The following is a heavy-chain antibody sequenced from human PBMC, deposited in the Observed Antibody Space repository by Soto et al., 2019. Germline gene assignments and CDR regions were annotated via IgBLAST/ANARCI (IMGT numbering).Heavy chain of an antibody. J-gene: IGHJ4*02. V-gene: IGHV3-7*03. D-gene: IGHD3-3*01. CDR1: GFSLSSYW. CDR2: IKQDGSEK. CDR3: ARDQSVSYGFWTGDDY. Sequence: GGSLRLSCAASGFSLSSYWMSWVRQAPGKGLEWVANIKQDGSEKYYVDSVKGRFTISRDNAKNSLYLQMNSLRADDTAVYYCARDQSVSYGFWTGDDYWGQGTLLPVSS.